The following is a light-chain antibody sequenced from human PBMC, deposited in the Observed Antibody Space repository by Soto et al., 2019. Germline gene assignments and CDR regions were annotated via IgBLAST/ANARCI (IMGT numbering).Light chain of an antibody. Sequence: QSVLTQPPSASGTPGQRVTISCSGSSSNIGSNYVYWYQQLPGTAPKLLIYRNNQRPSGVPDRFSGSKSGTSASLAISGPRSEAEADYYCAAWDDSLSGVVFGGGTKVTVL. J-gene: IGLJ2*01. CDR1: SSNIGSNY. V-gene: IGLV1-47*01. CDR2: RNN. CDR3: AAWDDSLSGVV.